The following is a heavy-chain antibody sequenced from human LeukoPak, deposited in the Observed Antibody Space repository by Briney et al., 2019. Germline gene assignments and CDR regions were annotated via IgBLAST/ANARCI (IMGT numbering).Heavy chain of an antibody. Sequence: GGSLRLSCAASGFIFSRYAMSWVRQAPGKGLEWVSAFSGSGGTTHYADSVKGRFTISRDNSKSTLYLQMNSLRAEDTAVYYCAKAEGAFDIWGQGTMVTVSS. J-gene: IGHJ3*02. CDR2: FSGSGGTT. CDR3: AKAEGAFDI. CDR1: GFIFSRYA. V-gene: IGHV3-23*01.